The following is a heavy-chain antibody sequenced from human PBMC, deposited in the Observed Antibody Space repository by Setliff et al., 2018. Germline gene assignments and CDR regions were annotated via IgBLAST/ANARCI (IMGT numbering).Heavy chain of an antibody. CDR2: TYYTGKT. V-gene: IGHV4-30-4*02. Sequence: SETLSLTCTVSGDSLSGDNYFWSWIRHLPGKGLQWLGHTYYTGKTYHNPSLKSRLEMSVDTSKREFALRLSSVTAADTAVYYCARTSTYVLGSGSYWDRWFDPWSQGTLVTVSS. J-gene: IGHJ5*02. D-gene: IGHD3-10*01. CDR3: ARTSTYVLGSGSYWDRWFDP. CDR1: GDSLSGDNYF.